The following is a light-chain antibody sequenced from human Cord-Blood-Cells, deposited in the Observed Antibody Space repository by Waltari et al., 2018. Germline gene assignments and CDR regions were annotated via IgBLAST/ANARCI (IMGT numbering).Light chain of an antibody. CDR1: QSVSSY. J-gene: IGKJ4*01. Sequence: EIVLTQSHAPLSLSPGVRATLSCRASQSVSSYLAWYQHTPGQATRLLIYDASNRATGIPARFSGSGSGTDFTLTISSLEPEDFAVYYCQQRSNWPTFGGGTKVEIK. CDR2: DAS. CDR3: QQRSNWPT. V-gene: IGKV3-11*01.